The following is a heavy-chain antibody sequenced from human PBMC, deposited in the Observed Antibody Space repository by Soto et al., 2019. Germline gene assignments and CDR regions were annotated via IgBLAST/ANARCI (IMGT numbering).Heavy chain of an antibody. D-gene: IGHD4-4*01. V-gene: IGHV1-8*01. CDR2: MNPNSGNT. CDR1: GYTFTSYD. Sequence: GASLKVSCKASGYTFTSYDINWVRQATGQGLEWMGWMNPNSGNTGYAQKFQGRVTMTRNTSISTAYMELSSLRSEDTAVYYCARGRGYSIPFDYWGQGTLVTVSS. CDR3: ARGRGYSIPFDY. J-gene: IGHJ4*02.